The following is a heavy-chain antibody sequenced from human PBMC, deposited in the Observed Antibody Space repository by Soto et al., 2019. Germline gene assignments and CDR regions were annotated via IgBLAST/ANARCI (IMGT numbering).Heavy chain of an antibody. J-gene: IGHJ4*02. CDR3: ARDLYSSSARYFDY. CDR2: ISSSSSYI. Sequence: EVQLVESGGGLVKPGGSLRLSCAASGFTVSSYSMNWVRQAPGKGLEWVSSISSSSSYIYYADSVKGPFTISSDNAKNSLYLQMNSLRAEDTAVYYCARDLYSSSARYFDYWGQGTLVTVSS. CDR1: GFTVSSYS. D-gene: IGHD6-6*01. V-gene: IGHV3-21*01.